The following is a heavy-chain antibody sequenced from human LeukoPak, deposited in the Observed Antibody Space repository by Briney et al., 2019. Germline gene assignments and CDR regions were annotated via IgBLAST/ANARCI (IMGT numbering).Heavy chain of an antibody. J-gene: IGHJ4*02. Sequence: PSETLSLTCTVSGGSISSGDYDWRWIRQPPGKGLEWIAYIYYSGSTYYNPSLKSRVTISVDTSKNQFSLKLSSVTAADTAVYYCARGTGDGTDSFDYWGQGTLVTVSS. CDR3: ARGTGDGTDSFDY. CDR1: GGSISSGDYD. V-gene: IGHV4-30-4*08. CDR2: IYYSGST. D-gene: IGHD7-27*01.